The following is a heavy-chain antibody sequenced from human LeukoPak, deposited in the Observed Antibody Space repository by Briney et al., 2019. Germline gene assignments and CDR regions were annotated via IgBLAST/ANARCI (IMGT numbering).Heavy chain of an antibody. J-gene: IGHJ4*02. CDR3: ATTVTTPPRY. Sequence: ASVNVSCKASGYTFTSCYMHWVRPAPGQGLEWMGIINPSGGSTSYAQKFQGRVTMTRDTSTSTVYMELSSLRSEDTAVYYCATTVTTPPRYWGQGTLVTVSS. CDR1: GYTFTSCY. V-gene: IGHV1-46*01. D-gene: IGHD4-17*01. CDR2: INPSGGST.